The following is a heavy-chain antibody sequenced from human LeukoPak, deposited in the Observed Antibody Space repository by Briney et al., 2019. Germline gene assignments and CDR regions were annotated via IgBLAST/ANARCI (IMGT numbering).Heavy chain of an antibody. CDR3: ARAPPGTRQLVYQKPVYYYYYMDV. Sequence: PSETLSLTCAVSGGSISSSNWWSWVRQPPGKGLEWIGEIYHSGSTNYNPSLKSRVTISVDKSKNQFSLKLSSVTAADTAVYYCARAPPGTRQLVYQKPVYYYYYMDVWGKGTTVTVSS. CDR1: GGSISSSNW. D-gene: IGHD6-6*01. J-gene: IGHJ6*03. V-gene: IGHV4-4*02. CDR2: IYHSGST.